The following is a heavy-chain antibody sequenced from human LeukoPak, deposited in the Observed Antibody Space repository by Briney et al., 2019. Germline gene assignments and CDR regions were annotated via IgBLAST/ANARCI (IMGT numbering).Heavy chain of an antibody. J-gene: IGHJ4*02. Sequence: ASVKVSCKASGYTFTSYSISWVRQAPGQGLEWMGWISAYNGNTNYAQKLQGRVTMTTDTSTSTAYMELRSLRSDDTAVYYCARAQDCSSTSCYSVYFDYWGQGTLVTVSS. CDR1: GYTFTSYS. V-gene: IGHV1-18*01. CDR2: ISAYNGNT. D-gene: IGHD2-2*01. CDR3: ARAQDCSSTSCYSVYFDY.